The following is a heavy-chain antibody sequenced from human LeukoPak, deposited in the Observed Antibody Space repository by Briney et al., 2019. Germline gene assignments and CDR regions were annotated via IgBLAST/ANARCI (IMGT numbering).Heavy chain of an antibody. D-gene: IGHD6-13*01. CDR1: GFTFSSYA. CDR2: IRCDGSNK. CDR3: AKDLSHGIAAAGTPLGLPNWFDP. Sequence: GGSLRLSCAASGFTFSSYAMSWVRQAPGKGLEWVAFIRCDGSNKYYADSVKGRFTISRDNSKNTLYLQMNSLRAEDTAVYYCAKDLSHGIAAAGTPLGLPNWFDPWGQGTLVTVSS. J-gene: IGHJ5*02. V-gene: IGHV3-30*02.